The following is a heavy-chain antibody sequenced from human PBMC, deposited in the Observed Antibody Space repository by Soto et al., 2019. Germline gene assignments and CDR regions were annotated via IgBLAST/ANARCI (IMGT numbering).Heavy chain of an antibody. Sequence: SVKVSCKASGYTFTGYYMHWVRQALGQGLEWMGRIIPILGIANYAQKFRGRVTITADKSTSTAYMELSSLRSEDTAVYYCARSCSSTSCYGGDDYWGQ. CDR3: ARSCSSTSCYGGDDY. CDR2: IIPILGIA. D-gene: IGHD2-2*01. V-gene: IGHV1-69*02. CDR1: GYTFTGYY. J-gene: IGHJ4*01.